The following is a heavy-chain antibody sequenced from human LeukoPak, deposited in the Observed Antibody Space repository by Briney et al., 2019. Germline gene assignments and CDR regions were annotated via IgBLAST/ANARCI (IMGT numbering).Heavy chain of an antibody. Sequence: SETLSLTCAVSGYSISSGYYWGWIRQPPGKGLEWVGSIYHSGSTYYNPSLKSRVTISVDTSKNQFSLKLSSVTAADTAVYYCARHEFPTQLWLRENWFDPWGQGTLVTVSS. J-gene: IGHJ5*02. CDR2: IYHSGST. CDR3: ARHEFPTQLWLRENWFDP. CDR1: GYSISSGYY. D-gene: IGHD5-18*01. V-gene: IGHV4-38-2*01.